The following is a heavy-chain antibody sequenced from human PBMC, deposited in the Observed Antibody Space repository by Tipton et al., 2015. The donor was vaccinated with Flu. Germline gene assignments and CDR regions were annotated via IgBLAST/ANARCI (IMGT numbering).Heavy chain of an antibody. CDR3: ARDRYYALHPVDAFDI. CDR1: GGSISSFY. D-gene: IGHD3-10*01. J-gene: IGHJ3*02. V-gene: IGHV4-59*12. CDR2: IYYSGST. Sequence: TLSLTCTVSGGSISSFYWSWIRQPPGKGLEWIGYIYYSGSTNYNPSLKSRVTMSVDTSKNQFSLKLSSVTAADTAVYYCARDRYYALHPVDAFDIWGQGTMVTVSS.